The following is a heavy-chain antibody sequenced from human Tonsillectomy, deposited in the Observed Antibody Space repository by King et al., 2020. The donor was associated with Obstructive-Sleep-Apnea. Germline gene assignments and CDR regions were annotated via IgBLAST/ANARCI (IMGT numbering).Heavy chain of an antibody. J-gene: IGHJ6*02. V-gene: IGHV3-9*01. Sequence: VQLVESGGGLVQPGRSLRLSCAASGFTFDDYAMHWVRQAPGKGLEWVSGISWNSGSIGYADSVKGRFTISRDNAKNSLYLQMNSLRAEDTALYYCAKDYASVIYGMDVWGQGTTVTVSS. CDR2: ISWNSGSI. D-gene: IGHD5/OR15-5a*01. CDR3: AKDYASVIYGMDV. CDR1: GFTFDDYA.